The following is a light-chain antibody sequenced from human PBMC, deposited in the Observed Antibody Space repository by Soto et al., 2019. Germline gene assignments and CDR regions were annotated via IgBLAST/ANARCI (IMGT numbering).Light chain of an antibody. V-gene: IGKV3-15*01. J-gene: IGKJ5*01. CDR3: QQYNNWPST. Sequence: EIVMTQSPATLSVSPGERATLSCRASQSVSSNLAWYQQKPGQAPRLLIYGASTRATGIPARFSGSGSGTEFTLTFSSLQSEDFAVYYCQQYNNWPSTFGQGKRLEIK. CDR2: GAS. CDR1: QSVSSN.